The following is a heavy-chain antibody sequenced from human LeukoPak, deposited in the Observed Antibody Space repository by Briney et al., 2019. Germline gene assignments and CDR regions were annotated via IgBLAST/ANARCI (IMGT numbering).Heavy chain of an antibody. CDR1: GGSISSYY. J-gene: IGHJ4*02. V-gene: IGHV4-59*08. Sequence: SETLSLTCTVSGGSISSYYWSWIRRPPGKGLEWIGYIYYSGSTNYNPSLKSRVTISVDTSKNQFSLKLSSVTAADTAVYYCARRPPRGAFDIWGQGTLVTVSS. D-gene: IGHD1-26*01. CDR3: ARRPPRGAFDI. CDR2: IYYSGST.